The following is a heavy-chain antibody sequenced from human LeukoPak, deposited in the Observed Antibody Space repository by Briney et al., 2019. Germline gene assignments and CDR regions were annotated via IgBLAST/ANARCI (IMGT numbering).Heavy chain of an antibody. CDR2: INPSGGST. CDR3: ARSLSSDYDFWSGYYSD. CDR1: GYTFTSYY. V-gene: IGHV1-46*01. D-gene: IGHD3-3*01. Sequence: ASVKVSCKASGYTFTSYYMHWVRQAPGQGLEWMGIINPSGGSTSYAQKFQGRVTMTRDTSTSTAYMELSSLRSEDTAVYYCARSLSSDYDFWSGYYSDWGQGTLVTVSS. J-gene: IGHJ4*02.